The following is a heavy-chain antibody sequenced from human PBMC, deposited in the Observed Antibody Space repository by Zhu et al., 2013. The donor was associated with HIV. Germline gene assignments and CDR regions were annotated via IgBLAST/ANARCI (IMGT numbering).Heavy chain of an antibody. CDR3: ARGSGYYYDSSGYYLTNWFDP. V-gene: IGHV1-69*01. Sequence: QVQLVQSGAEVKKPGSSVKVSCKASGGTFSSYAISWVRQAPGQGLEWMGGIIPIFGTANYAQKFQGRVTITADESTSTAYMELSSLRSEDTAVYYCARGSGYYYDSSGYYLTNWFDPWAREPWSPSPQ. CDR2: IIPIFGTA. D-gene: IGHD3-22*01. J-gene: IGHJ5*02. CDR1: GGTFSSYA.